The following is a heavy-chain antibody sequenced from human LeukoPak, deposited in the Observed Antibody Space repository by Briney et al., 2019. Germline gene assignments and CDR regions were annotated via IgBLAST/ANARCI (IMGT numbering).Heavy chain of an antibody. CDR3: ARGRKRGYSYGPNWFDP. Sequence: SETLSLTCTLSGGSISTYYWSWVRQPPGKGLEWIGEINHSGSTNYNPSLKSRVTISVDTSKNQFSLKLSSVTAADTAVYYCARGRKRGYSYGPNWFDPWGQGTLVTVSS. J-gene: IGHJ5*02. D-gene: IGHD5-18*01. CDR2: INHSGST. V-gene: IGHV4-34*01. CDR1: GGSISTYY.